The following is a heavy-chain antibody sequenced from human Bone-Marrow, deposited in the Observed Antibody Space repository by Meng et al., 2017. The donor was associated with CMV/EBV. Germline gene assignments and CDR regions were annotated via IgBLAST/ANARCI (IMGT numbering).Heavy chain of an antibody. CDR3: ARFRGVIMYYYGMDV. D-gene: IGHD3-10*01. CDR2: MNPNSGNT. J-gene: IGHJ6*02. CDR1: GYTFISYD. V-gene: IGHV1-8*01. Sequence: KVSSTASGYTFISYDNNWVRQATGQGLEWMGWMNPNSGNTGYAQKFQGRVTMTRNTSISTAYMELSRLRSDDTAVYYCARFRGVIMYYYGMDVWGQGTTVTVSS.